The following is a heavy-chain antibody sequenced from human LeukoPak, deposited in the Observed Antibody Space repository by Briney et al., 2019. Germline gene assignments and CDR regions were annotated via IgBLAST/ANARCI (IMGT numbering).Heavy chain of an antibody. D-gene: IGHD3-10*01. J-gene: IGHJ6*04. CDR3: ARLSYDSGTHYTCYEY. V-gene: IGHV3-7*01. CDR1: GFTFSNYW. CDR2: IKEGGSAK. Sequence: PGGSLRLSCAASGFTFSNYWMSWVRQAPGKGLEWVANIKEGGSAKYYVDSVKGRFTISRDNAKNSVYLQMNSLRADDTAVYYCARLSYDSGTHYTCYEYWGKGTTVTVSS.